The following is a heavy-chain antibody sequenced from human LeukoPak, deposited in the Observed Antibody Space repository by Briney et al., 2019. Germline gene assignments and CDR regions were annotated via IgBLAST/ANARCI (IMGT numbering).Heavy chain of an antibody. J-gene: IGHJ4*02. Sequence: SETLSLTCTVSGYSISSGYYWGWIRQPPGKGLEWIGSIYHSGSTYYNPSLKSRVTISVDTSKNQFSLKLSSVTAADTAVYYCARNSIAVAGSGSDFDYWGQGTLVTVSS. CDR2: IYHSGST. CDR1: GYSISSGYY. V-gene: IGHV4-38-2*02. D-gene: IGHD6-19*01. CDR3: ARNSIAVAGSGSDFDY.